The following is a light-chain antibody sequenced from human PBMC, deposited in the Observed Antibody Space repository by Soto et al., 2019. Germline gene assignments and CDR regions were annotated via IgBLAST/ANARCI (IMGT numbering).Light chain of an antibody. CDR1: SSDVGGYNY. CDR2: DVS. Sequence: QSALTQPASVSGSPGQSIAISCTGTSSDVGGYNYVSWYQQHPGKAPKLMLYDVSNRPPGVSSRFSGSKSGNTASLTISGLQAEDEADYYCNSYTSSSTYVFGTGTKLTVL. J-gene: IGLJ1*01. CDR3: NSYTSSSTYV. V-gene: IGLV2-14*01.